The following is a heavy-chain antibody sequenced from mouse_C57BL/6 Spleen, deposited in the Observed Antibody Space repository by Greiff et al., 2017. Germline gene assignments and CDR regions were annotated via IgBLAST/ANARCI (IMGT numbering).Heavy chain of an antibody. Sequence: QVQLQQPGAELVRPGSSVKLSCKASGYTFTSYWMHWVKQRPIQGLEWIGNIDPSDSETHYNQKFKDKATLTVDKSSSTAYMQLSSLTSEDSAVYYCARGGGTSGFDYWGQGTTLTVSS. CDR1: GYTFTSYW. CDR3: ARGGGTSGFDY. D-gene: IGHD3-3*01. V-gene: IGHV1-52*01. J-gene: IGHJ2*01. CDR2: IDPSDSET.